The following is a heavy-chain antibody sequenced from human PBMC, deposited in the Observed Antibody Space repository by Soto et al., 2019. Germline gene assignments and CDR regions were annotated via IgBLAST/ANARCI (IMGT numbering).Heavy chain of an antibody. CDR3: ARGAVTPGGQLGH. J-gene: IGHJ5*02. CDR2: ISQSGST. D-gene: IGHD3-10*01. CDR1: GGSLGAYY. V-gene: IGHV4-34*01. Sequence: PSETLSLTCAVYGGSLGAYYWSWIRQPPGKGLEWIGEISQSGSTNYIPSLKSRVTISVDTSKSQFSLKVSSVTAADTAVYYCARGAVTPGGQLGHWGPETLVTVPS.